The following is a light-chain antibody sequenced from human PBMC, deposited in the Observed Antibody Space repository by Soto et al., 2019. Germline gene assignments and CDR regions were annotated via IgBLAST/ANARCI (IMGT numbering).Light chain of an antibody. CDR1: SSSIGNHY. CDR3: GTWDSDLSVLYV. CDR2: DNS. V-gene: IGLV1-51*01. Sequence: QSALTQPPSVSAAPGQKVTISCSGSSSSIGNHYVSWYQQLPGTAPRLLIYDNSKRPSGIPDRFSGSKSGTSATLAITGLQTGDEADYFCGTWDSDLSVLYVFGSGTKVTVL. J-gene: IGLJ1*01.